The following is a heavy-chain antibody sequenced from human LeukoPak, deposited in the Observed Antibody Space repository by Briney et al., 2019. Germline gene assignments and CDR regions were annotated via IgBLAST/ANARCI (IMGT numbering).Heavy chain of an antibody. CDR1: GGSISSSSYY. J-gene: IGHJ4*02. Sequence: PSETLSLTCTVSGGSISSSSYYWGWIRQPPGKGLEWIGSIYYSGSTYYNPSLKSRVTISVDTSKNQFSLKLSSVTAADTAVYYCASRYSSGWEYFDYWGQGTLVTVSS. V-gene: IGHV4-39*01. CDR2: IYYSGST. D-gene: IGHD6-19*01. CDR3: ASRYSSGWEYFDY.